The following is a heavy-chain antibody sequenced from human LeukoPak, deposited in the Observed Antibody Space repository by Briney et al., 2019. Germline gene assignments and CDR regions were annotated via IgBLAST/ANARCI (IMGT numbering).Heavy chain of an antibody. CDR3: ARVYYGSGSFNWFDP. CDR1: GYTFTDYY. V-gene: IGHV1-2*02. Sequence: ASVKVSCKASGYTFTDYYTRWVRQAPGQGLEWMGWINPNSGGTNYAQKFQGRVTMTRDTSISTAYMELSRLKSDDTAVYYCARVYYGSGSFNWFDPWGQGTLVTVSS. J-gene: IGHJ5*02. CDR2: INPNSGGT. D-gene: IGHD3-10*01.